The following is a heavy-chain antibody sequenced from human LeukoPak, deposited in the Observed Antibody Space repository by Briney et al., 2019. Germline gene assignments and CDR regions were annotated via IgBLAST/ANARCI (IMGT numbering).Heavy chain of an antibody. D-gene: IGHD6-19*01. Sequence: SETLSLTCTVSGGSISSYYWSWIRQPPGMGLEWIGYIYYSGSTNYNPSLKSRVTISVDTSKNQFSLKLSSVTAADTAVYYCARPIAVAGTGWTYFDYWGQGTLVTVSS. J-gene: IGHJ4*02. V-gene: IGHV4-59*08. CDR3: ARPIAVAGTGWTYFDY. CDR1: GGSISSYY. CDR2: IYYSGST.